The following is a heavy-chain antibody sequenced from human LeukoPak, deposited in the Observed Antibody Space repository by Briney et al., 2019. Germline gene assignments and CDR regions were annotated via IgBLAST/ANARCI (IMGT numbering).Heavy chain of an antibody. CDR2: ITRGSSHL. CDR3: ARADMATITYPEY. V-gene: IGHV3-21*01. Sequence: GGSLRLSCAASGFTFSSYSMNWVRQAPGTGLEWVASITRGSSHLYYADSVKGRFTISRDNAKASLYLQMNTLRAEDTAVYYCARADMATITYPEYWGQGTPVTVSS. J-gene: IGHJ4*02. D-gene: IGHD5-24*01. CDR1: GFTFSSYS.